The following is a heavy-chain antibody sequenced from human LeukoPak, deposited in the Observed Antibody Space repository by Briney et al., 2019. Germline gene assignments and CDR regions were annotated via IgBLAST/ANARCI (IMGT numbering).Heavy chain of an antibody. CDR3: ARHSCSGGSCYFGYYYGMDV. CDR2: IWYDGSKK. V-gene: IGHV3-33*01. J-gene: IGHJ6*02. CDR1: GFTFSSYG. D-gene: IGHD2-15*01. Sequence: GGSLRLSCAASGFTFSSYGMHWVRQAPGKGLEWVAVIWYDGSKKYYADSVKGRFTISRDDSKNTLDLQMNSLRVEDTAVYYCARHSCSGGSCYFGYYYGMDVWGQGTTVTVSS.